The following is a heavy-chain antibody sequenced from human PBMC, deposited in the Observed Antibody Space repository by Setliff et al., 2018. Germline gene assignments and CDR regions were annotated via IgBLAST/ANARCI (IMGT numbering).Heavy chain of an antibody. D-gene: IGHD4-17*01. CDR1: GFTFFSYT. Sequence: PGGSLRLSCTTSGFTFFSYTMNWVRQAPGKGLEWVSAITDDGGTTHYAGSVKGRFTIARDNSNSTLYLQMNSLRVEDTAVYYCARGHTTVSTGYWGQGTLVTVSS. V-gene: IGHV3-23*01. CDR3: ARGHTTVSTGY. J-gene: IGHJ4*02. CDR2: ITDDGGTT.